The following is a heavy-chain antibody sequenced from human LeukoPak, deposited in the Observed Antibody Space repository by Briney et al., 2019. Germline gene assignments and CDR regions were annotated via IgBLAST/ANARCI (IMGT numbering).Heavy chain of an antibody. V-gene: IGHV1-46*01. CDR1: GYTFTSYY. CDR2: INPSGGST. D-gene: IGHD6-6*01. CDR3: ARDEGSSPEGSAFDI. Sequence: GASVKVSCKASGYTFTSYYMHWVRQAPGQGLEWMGIINPSGGSTSYAQKFQGRVTMTRDMSTSTVYMELSSLRSEDTAAYYCARDEGSSPEGSAFDIWGQGTMVTVSS. J-gene: IGHJ3*02.